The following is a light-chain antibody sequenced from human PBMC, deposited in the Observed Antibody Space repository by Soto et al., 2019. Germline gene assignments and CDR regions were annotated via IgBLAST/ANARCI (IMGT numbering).Light chain of an antibody. Sequence: EIVMTQSPATLSVSPGERATLSCRASQSVSSNLAWYQQKPGQAPRLLIYGASSRATGIPDRFSGSGSGTDFTLSISSLQSEDFAVYCCQQYNTWPRTFGQGTKVDIK. CDR1: QSVSSN. V-gene: IGKV3D-15*01. CDR2: GAS. J-gene: IGKJ1*01. CDR3: QQYNTWPRT.